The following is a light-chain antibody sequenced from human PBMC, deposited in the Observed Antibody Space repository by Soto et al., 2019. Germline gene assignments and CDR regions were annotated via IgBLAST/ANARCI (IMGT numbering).Light chain of an antibody. J-gene: IGLJ1*01. CDR3: SSYTSSNTFYV. V-gene: IGLV2-14*01. Sequence: QSVLTQPASVSGSPGQSITISCTGSISDVGAYNYVSWYQQHPGKAPKLMIYEVSNRPSGVAFRFSGSKSGNTASLTISGLQAEDEGDYFCSSYTSSNTFYVFGTGTKVTVL. CDR2: EVS. CDR1: ISDVGAYNY.